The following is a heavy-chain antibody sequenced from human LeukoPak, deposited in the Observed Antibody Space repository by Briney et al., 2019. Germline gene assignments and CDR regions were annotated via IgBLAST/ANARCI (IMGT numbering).Heavy chain of an antibody. CDR1: GGTFNSYA. V-gene: IGHV1-69*04. Sequence: ASVKVSCKASGGTFNSYAISWVRQAPGQGLEWMGRIIPILGIANYAQKFQGRVTITADKSTSTAYMELSSLRSEDTAVYYCARDAELVVTAIYFDYWGQGTLVTVSS. CDR2: IIPILGIA. D-gene: IGHD2-21*02. J-gene: IGHJ4*02. CDR3: ARDAELVVTAIYFDY.